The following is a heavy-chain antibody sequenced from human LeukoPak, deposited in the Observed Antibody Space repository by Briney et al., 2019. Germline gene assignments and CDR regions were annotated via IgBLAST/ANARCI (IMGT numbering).Heavy chain of an antibody. J-gene: IGHJ6*03. CDR3: AKANYFHYMDV. CDR1: GFTFGDYA. Sequence: GGSLRLPCAASGFTFGDYAMHWVRQAPGKGLEWISVITWDGVNIDCEESVKGRFTISRDNSKNSLELQMNSLRPEDTALYFCAKANYFHYMDVWGKGTTVTVSS. V-gene: IGHV3-43D*04. CDR2: ITWDGVNI.